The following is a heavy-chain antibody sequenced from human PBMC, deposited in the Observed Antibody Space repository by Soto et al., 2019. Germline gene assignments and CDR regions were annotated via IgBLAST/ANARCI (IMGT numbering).Heavy chain of an antibody. CDR1: GYTFTSYG. CDR2: ISANNGNT. V-gene: IGHV1-18*01. CDR3: ARGLMVTTPEGFDP. J-gene: IGHJ5*02. Sequence: ASVKVSCKASGYTFTSYGISWVRQAPGQGLEWMGWISANNGNTNYAQKLQGRVTMTTDTSTSTAYMELRSLRSDDTAVYYCARGLMVTTPEGFDPWGQGTLVTVSS. D-gene: IGHD4-17*01.